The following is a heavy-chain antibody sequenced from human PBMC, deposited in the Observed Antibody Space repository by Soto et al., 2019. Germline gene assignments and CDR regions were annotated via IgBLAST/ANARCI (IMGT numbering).Heavy chain of an antibody. CDR3: ARAYIPAYASNPYYYYGMDV. CDR2: ISAYNGNT. V-gene: IGHV1-18*01. CDR1: GYTFTSYG. J-gene: IGHJ6*01. Sequence: ASVKVSCKASGYTFTSYGISWVRQAPGQGLEWMGWISAYNGNTNYAQKLQGRVTMTTDTSTSTAYMELRSLRSDDTAVYYCARAYIPAYASNPYYYYGMDVWGQGTTVTVSS. D-gene: IGHD4-17*01.